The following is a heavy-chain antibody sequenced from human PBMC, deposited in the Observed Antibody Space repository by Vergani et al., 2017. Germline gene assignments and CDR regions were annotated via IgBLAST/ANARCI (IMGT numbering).Heavy chain of an antibody. V-gene: IGHV4-34*01. Sequence: QVQLQQWGAGLLKPSETLSLTCAVYGGSFSGYYWSWIRQLPGKGLEWMGEINHSGSTNYNPSLKSRVTISVDTSKNQYSLELSSVAAADTAVYYCARFRYSFYYYMDVWSKGTTVTVSS. CDR2: INHSGST. J-gene: IGHJ6*03. CDR1: GGSFSGYY. D-gene: IGHD2-2*02. CDR3: ARFRYSFYYYMDV.